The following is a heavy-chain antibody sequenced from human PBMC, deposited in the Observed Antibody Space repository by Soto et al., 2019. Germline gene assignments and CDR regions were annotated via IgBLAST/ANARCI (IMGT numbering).Heavy chain of an antibody. CDR2: IFHSGST. J-gene: IGHJ4*02. CDR1: GGSISSSNW. Sequence: SETLSLTCAVSGGSISSSNWWSWVRQPPGRGLEWIGEIFHSGSTNYNPSLKSRLTISADQSRNQFSLSLSSVTAADTAVYYCARRPIVAAADEDYWGQGTLVTVSS. CDR3: ARRPIVAAADEDY. V-gene: IGHV4-4*02. D-gene: IGHD2-2*01.